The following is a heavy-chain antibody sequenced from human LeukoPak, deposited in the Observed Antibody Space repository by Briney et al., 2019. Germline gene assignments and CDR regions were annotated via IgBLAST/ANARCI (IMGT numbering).Heavy chain of an antibody. CDR1: GFTFSSYG. V-gene: IGHV3-33*01. J-gene: IGHJ4*02. CDR3: ARASSSWYNYFDY. CDR2: IWYDGSNK. Sequence: PGRSLRLSCAASGFTFSSYGMHWVRQAPGKGLECVAVIWYDGSNKYYADSVKGRFTISRDNSKNTLYLQMNSLRAEDTAVYYCARASSSWYNYFDYWGQGTLVTVSS. D-gene: IGHD6-13*01.